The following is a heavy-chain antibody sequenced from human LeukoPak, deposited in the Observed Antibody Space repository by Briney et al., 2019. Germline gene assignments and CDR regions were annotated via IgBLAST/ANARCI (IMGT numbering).Heavy chain of an antibody. J-gene: IGHJ4*02. CDR2: IKQDGSEK. D-gene: IGHD3-10*01. Sequence: PGGSLRLSCAASGFTFSSYWMSWVRQAPGKGLEWVANIKQDGSEKYYVDSVKGRFTISRDNAKNSLYLQMNSLRAEDTAVYYCATYYGSGSYGYWGQGTLVTVSS. V-gene: IGHV3-7*01. CDR3: ATYYGSGSYGY. CDR1: GFTFSSYW.